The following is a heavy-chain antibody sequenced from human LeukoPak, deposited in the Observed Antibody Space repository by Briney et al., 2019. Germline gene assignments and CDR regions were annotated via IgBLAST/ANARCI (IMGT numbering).Heavy chain of an antibody. Sequence: SETLSLTCTVSGGSISNYYWSWIRQPPGKGLEWIGYIYYSGSTNYNPSLKSRVTISVDTSKNQFSLKLSSVTAADTAVHYCARNVADIVVVPTAMEGAFDIWGQGTMVIVSS. CDR3: ARNVADIVVVPTAMEGAFDI. J-gene: IGHJ3*02. CDR2: IYYSGST. V-gene: IGHV4-59*01. D-gene: IGHD2-2*01. CDR1: GGSISNYY.